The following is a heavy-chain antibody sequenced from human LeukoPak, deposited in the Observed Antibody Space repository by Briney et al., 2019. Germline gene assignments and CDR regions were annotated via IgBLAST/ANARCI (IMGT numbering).Heavy chain of an antibody. CDR3: TRGAGWLIDY. J-gene: IGHJ4*02. V-gene: IGHV4-38-2*02. CDR2: IYYSGSA. CDR1: GYSISSGYY. Sequence: PSETLSLTCSVSGYSISSGYYWGWIRQPPGKGLECIGSIYYSGSAYYNPSLKSRVTISVDTSKNQFSLKLNSMTTADTAVYYCTRGAGWLIDYWGQGILVTVSS. D-gene: IGHD3-16*01.